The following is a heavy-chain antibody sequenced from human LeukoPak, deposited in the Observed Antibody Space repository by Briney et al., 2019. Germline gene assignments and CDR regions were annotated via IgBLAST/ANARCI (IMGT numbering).Heavy chain of an antibody. CDR3: ARGDRMAGIVRFDP. CDR1: GFTFSSYE. V-gene: IGHV3-48*03. Sequence: GGSLRLSCAASGFTFSSYEMNWVRQAPGKGLEWVSYISSSGSTIYYADSVKGRFTISRDNAKNSLYLQMNSLRAEDTAVYYCARGDRMAGIVRFDPWGQGTLVTVSS. J-gene: IGHJ5*02. D-gene: IGHD6-19*01. CDR2: ISSSGSTI.